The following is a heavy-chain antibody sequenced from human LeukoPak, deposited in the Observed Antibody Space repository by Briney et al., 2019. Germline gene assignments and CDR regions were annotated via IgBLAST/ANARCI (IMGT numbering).Heavy chain of an antibody. Sequence: ASVKDSCKASGYTFTGYYMHWVRQAPGQGVEWMGWINPNSGGTNYAQKFQGRVTMTRDTPISTAYMELSRLRSDDTAVYYCARGGEDSSGLIWFDPWGQGTLVTVSS. J-gene: IGHJ5*02. CDR1: GYTFTGYY. CDR2: INPNSGGT. CDR3: ARGGEDSSGLIWFDP. D-gene: IGHD6-19*01. V-gene: IGHV1-2*02.